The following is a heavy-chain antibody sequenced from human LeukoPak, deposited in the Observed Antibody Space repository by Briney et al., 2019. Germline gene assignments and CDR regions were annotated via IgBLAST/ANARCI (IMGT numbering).Heavy chain of an antibody. J-gene: IGHJ6*02. Sequence: GGSLRLSCAASGFTFSSYSMNWVRQAPGKGLEWVSSISSSSSYIYYADSVKGRFTISRDNAKNSLYLQMNSLRAEDTAVYYCAREELLWFGEHNYGMDVWGQGTTVTVSS. CDR1: GFTFSSYS. V-gene: IGHV3-21*01. CDR2: ISSSSSYI. CDR3: AREELLWFGEHNYGMDV. D-gene: IGHD3-10*01.